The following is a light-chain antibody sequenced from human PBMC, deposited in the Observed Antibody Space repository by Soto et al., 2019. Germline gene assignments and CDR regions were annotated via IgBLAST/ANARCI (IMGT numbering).Light chain of an antibody. J-gene: IGLJ3*02. V-gene: IGLV7-43*01. Sequence: QSVVTQEPSLTVSPGGTVTLTCASSTGAVTSGFYPNWFQQKPGQAPRSLISRTSNKHSWTPARFSGSLLGGKAALTLSPAQPEDEAVYYCLLIYNGAWVFGGGTKLTVL. CDR3: LLIYNGAWV. CDR2: RTS. CDR1: TGAVTSGFY.